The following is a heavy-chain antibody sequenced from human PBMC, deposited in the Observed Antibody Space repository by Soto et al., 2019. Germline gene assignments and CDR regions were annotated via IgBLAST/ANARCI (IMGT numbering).Heavy chain of an antibody. V-gene: IGHV4-4*02. J-gene: IGHJ4*02. CDR1: GGSISTSNW. CDR3: ARARGTIAAAAIFDC. Sequence: QVQLQESGPGLVKPSGTLSLTCAVSGGSISTSNWWSWVRQPPGKVLEWIGEVYRTGSTNYNPSLESRLPIPVDKSKNQFSLKLTSVTAADTAVYYCARARGTIAAAAIFDCWSQGTLVTVSS. CDR2: VYRTGST. D-gene: IGHD6-13*01.